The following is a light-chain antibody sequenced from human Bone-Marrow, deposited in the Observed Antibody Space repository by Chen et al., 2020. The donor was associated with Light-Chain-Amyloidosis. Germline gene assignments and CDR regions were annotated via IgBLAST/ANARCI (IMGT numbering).Light chain of an antibody. CDR1: SSDVGGYDY. CDR3: SSYTSSSAPVV. CDR2: DVR. Sequence: SALPHPASVSASPGPSITIYCTGSSSDVGGYDYVSWYQQHPGQAPKLLIYDVRIRPSGVSNRFSGSKSGNTASLAISGLLTEDEAAYYCSSYTSSSAPVVFGGGTKLTVL. J-gene: IGLJ2*01. V-gene: IGLV2-14*03.